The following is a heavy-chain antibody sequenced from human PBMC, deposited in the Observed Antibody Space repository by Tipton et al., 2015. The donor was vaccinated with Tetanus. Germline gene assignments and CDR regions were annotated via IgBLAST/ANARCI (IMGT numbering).Heavy chain of an antibody. CDR2: ISYSGST. CDR1: GGSINNYY. V-gene: IGHV4-59*12. D-gene: IGHD2-8*01. CDR3: ARGLGSMLAPGGSIDS. J-gene: IGHJ5*01. Sequence: TLSLTCTVSGGSINNYYWSWIRQPPGKGLEWIGYISYSGSTNSNPSLKSRVTISVDTSKNQFSLKLSSVTAADTAVYYCARGLGSMLAPGGSIDSWGQGTLVTVSS.